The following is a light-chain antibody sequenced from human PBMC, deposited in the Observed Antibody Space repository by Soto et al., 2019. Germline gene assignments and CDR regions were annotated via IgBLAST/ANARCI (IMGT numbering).Light chain of an antibody. CDR3: QQYGSLSWT. V-gene: IGKV1-8*01. Sequence: AIRMTHSPSSLSASTGDRVTITCRASQGISSYLAWYQQKPGKAPKLLIYAASTLQSGVPSRFSGSGSGTDFTLTISCLQSEDFATYYCQQYGSLSWTFGQGTKVDIK. J-gene: IGKJ1*01. CDR1: QGISSY. CDR2: AAS.